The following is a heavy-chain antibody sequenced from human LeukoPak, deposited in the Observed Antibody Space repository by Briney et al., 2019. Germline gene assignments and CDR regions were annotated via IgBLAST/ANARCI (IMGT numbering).Heavy chain of an antibody. CDR2: INPNSGGT. CDR3: ARELWFGEFYFDY. J-gene: IGHJ4*02. Sequence: VASVKVSCKTSGYTFSDYYIHWIRQAPGQGLEWMGWINPNSGGTNYAQKFQGRVTMTRDTFISTVYMDLSRLRSDDTAVYYCARELWFGEFYFDYWGQGTLVTVSS. CDR1: GYTFSDYY. D-gene: IGHD3-10*01. V-gene: IGHV1-2*02.